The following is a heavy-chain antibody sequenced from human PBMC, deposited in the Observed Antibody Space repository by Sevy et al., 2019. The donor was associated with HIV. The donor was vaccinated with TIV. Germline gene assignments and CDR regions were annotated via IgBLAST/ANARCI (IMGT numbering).Heavy chain of an antibody. V-gene: IGHV5-51*01. J-gene: IGHJ5*02. D-gene: IGHD3-22*01. CDR1: GYSFTSYW. CDR2: IYPADSDI. CDR3: ARWATYYYDTSGFKYFDR. Sequence: GESLKISCKGSGYSFTSYWIGWVRQIPGKGLEWMGIIYPADSDIRYSPSFQGQVTISADKSISTAYLQWGSLKASDTAMYYCARWATYYYDTSGFKYFDRWGQGTLVTVSS.